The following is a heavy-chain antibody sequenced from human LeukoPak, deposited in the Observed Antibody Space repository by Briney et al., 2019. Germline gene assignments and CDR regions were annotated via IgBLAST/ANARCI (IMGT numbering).Heavy chain of an antibody. Sequence: SETLSLTCTVSGGSISSSSYYWGWIRQPPGKGLEWIGSIYYSGSTYYNPSLKSRVTISADTSKNQFSLKLSSVTAADTAVYYCARLLTGDHWGQGTLVTVSS. CDR2: IYYSGST. D-gene: IGHD1-14*01. V-gene: IGHV4-39*01. J-gene: IGHJ4*02. CDR3: ARLLTGDH. CDR1: GGSISSSSYY.